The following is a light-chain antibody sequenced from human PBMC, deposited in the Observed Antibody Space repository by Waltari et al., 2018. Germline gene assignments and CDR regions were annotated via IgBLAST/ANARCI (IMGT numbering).Light chain of an antibody. CDR2: EAN. CDR3: CSYAGSSSYV. Sequence: QSALTQPASVSVSPGQSITISCTGSNSDIGTYNLVSWYQHHPGKAPKLIIFEANKRPSGVSNRFSVSKSGNTASLTISGLQAEDEADYYCCSYAGSSSYVFGPGTKVTVL. V-gene: IGLV2-23*01. CDR1: NSDIGTYNL. J-gene: IGLJ1*01.